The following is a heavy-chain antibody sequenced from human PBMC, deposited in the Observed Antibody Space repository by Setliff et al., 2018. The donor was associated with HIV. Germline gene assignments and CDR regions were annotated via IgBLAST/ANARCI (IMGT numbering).Heavy chain of an antibody. J-gene: IGHJ6*03. CDR2: VSSSGNT. Sequence: SETLSLTCTVSGGSISSGGYFWSWIRQPAGGGLVWIGRVSSSGNTNYNPSLKSRVIISLVTSKNQFSLKLSSVTAADTAVYSCSSHGDYYYYYMDVCGKGTTVTVSS. CDR1: GGSISSGGYF. V-gene: IGHV4-61*02. D-gene: IGHD3-16*01. CDR3: SSHGDYYYYYMDV.